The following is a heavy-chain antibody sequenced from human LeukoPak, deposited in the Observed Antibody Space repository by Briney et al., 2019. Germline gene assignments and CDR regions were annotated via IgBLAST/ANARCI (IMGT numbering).Heavy chain of an antibody. CDR3: ARSAYCGGDCYIFDY. D-gene: IGHD2-21*02. Sequence: PGGSLRLSCAASGFTFSSYSMNWVRQAPGKGLEWVPSITSSSSYIYYADSVKGRFTTSRDNAKNSLYLQMNSLRAEDTAVYYCARSAYCGGDCYIFDYWGQGTLVTVSS. CDR1: GFTFSSYS. V-gene: IGHV3-21*01. J-gene: IGHJ4*02. CDR2: ITSSSSYI.